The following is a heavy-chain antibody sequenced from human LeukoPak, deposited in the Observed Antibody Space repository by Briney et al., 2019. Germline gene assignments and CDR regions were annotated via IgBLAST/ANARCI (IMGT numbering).Heavy chain of an antibody. CDR3: AKDMSYSSSYAFDI. CDR2: IKQDGSEK. V-gene: IGHV3-7*03. J-gene: IGHJ3*02. Sequence: GGSLRLSCAASGFTFSTYWMSWVRQAPGKGLEWVANIKQDGSEKYYVDSVKGRFTISRDNAKNSLYLQMNSLRAEDTALYYCAKDMSYSSSYAFDIWGQGTMVTVSS. D-gene: IGHD6-6*01. CDR1: GFTFSTYW.